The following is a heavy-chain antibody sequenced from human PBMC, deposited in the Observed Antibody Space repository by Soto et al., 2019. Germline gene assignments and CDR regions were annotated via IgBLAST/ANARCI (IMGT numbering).Heavy chain of an antibody. D-gene: IGHD5-18*01. J-gene: IGHJ4*02. V-gene: IGHV4-61*01. Sequence: PLQILSLTCTVSGGSVSGGSYYWTRIRQPPGKGLEWIGYIYHSGSTNYNPALKSRVTISVDTSKNQFSLKLTSVTAADTAVYYCARDIRGYSRAFDYWGQGTLVTVSS. CDR1: GGSVSGGSYY. CDR3: ARDIRGYSRAFDY. CDR2: IYHSGST.